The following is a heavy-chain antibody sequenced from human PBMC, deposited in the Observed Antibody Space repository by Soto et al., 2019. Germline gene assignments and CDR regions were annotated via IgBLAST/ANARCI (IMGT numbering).Heavy chain of an antibody. J-gene: IGHJ3*02. V-gene: IGHV1-69*01. D-gene: IGHD3-9*01. CDR1: GGTFSSYA. CDR2: IIPIFGTA. Sequence: QVQLVQSGAEVKKPGSSVKVSCKASGGTFSSYAISWVRQAPGQGIEWMGGIIPIFGTANYAQKFQGRVTITADESTSTAYMELSSLRSEDTAVYYCARDGYDILTGYYNLSAFDIWGQGTMVTFSS. CDR3: ARDGYDILTGYYNLSAFDI.